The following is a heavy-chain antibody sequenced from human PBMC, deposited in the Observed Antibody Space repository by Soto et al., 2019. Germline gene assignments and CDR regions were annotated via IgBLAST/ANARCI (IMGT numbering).Heavy chain of an antibody. CDR2: INHSGST. CDR1: GGSISSGDYY. Sequence: PSETLSLTCTVSGGSISSGDYYWSWIRQPPGKGLEWIGEINHSGSTNYNPSLKSRVTISVDTSKNQFSLKLSSVTAADTAVYYCARSYVWGSYRPFFDYWGQGTPVTVSS. J-gene: IGHJ4*02. V-gene: IGHV4-39*07. CDR3: ARSYVWGSYRPFFDY. D-gene: IGHD3-16*02.